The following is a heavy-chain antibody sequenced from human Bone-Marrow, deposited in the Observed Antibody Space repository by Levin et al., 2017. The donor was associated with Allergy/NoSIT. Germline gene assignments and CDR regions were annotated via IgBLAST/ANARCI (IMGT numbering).Heavy chain of an antibody. D-gene: IGHD5-24*01. CDR2: ISGFDTYI. CDR3: ARVGRKWIQWGDNFDY. Sequence: GGSLRLSCVASKFSFSDYTLNWVRQAPGKGLEWVSSISGFDTYIYYADSVKGRFTISRDNAKNSVFLQMNSLRAEDTALYYCARVGRKWIQWGDNFDYWGQGTPVTVSS. V-gene: IGHV3-21*04. CDR1: KFSFSDYT. J-gene: IGHJ4*02.